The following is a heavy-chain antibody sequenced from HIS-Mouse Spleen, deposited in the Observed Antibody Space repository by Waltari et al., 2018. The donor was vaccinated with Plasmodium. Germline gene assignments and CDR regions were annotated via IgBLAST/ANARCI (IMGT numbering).Heavy chain of an antibody. Sequence: QVQLVESGGGVDKPGRSLSLSCAASGFTCSRYALPWVRQAPGKGLEWVAVISYDGSNKYYADSVKGRFTISRDNSKNTLYLQMNSLRAEDTAVYYCAKYNWGPDYWGQGTLVTVSS. V-gene: IGHV3-30*04. D-gene: IGHD1-20*01. CDR2: ISYDGSNK. CDR3: AKYNWGPDY. CDR1: GFTCSRYA. J-gene: IGHJ4*02.